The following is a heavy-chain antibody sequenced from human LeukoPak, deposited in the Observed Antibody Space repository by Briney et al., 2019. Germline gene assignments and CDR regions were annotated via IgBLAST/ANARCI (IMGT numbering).Heavy chain of an antibody. CDR2: IYYSGSA. V-gene: IGHV4-39*01. J-gene: IGHJ5*02. D-gene: IGHD6-25*01. CDR1: GGSISDSNYY. Sequence: PSETLSLTCTVSGGSISDSNYYWGWIRQPPGRGLEWIANIYYSGSAYYSPSLKSRVTVSIDTSKNQFPLKLNSVTAADTAVYYCARQSTVAAARIDPWGQGTLVTVSS. CDR3: ARQSTVAAARIDP.